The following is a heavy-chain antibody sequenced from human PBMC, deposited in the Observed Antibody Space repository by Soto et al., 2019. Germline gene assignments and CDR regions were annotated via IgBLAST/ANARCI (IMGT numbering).Heavy chain of an antibody. Sequence: TSVKVSCKASGYTFTGYYMHWVRQAPGQGLEWMGWINPNSGGTNYAQKFQGRVTMTRDTSISTAYMELSRLRSDDTAVYYCARAPIVVLNDTFDPWRQGTLVTVS. V-gene: IGHV1-2*02. CDR2: INPNSGGT. CDR3: ARAPIVVLNDTFDP. J-gene: IGHJ5*02. D-gene: IGHD2-21*01. CDR1: GYTFTGYY.